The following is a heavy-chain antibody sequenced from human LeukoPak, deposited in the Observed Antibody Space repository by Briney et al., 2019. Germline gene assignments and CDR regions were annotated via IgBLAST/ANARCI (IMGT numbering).Heavy chain of an antibody. D-gene: IGHD1-26*01. CDR1: GFTFSSYW. J-gene: IGHJ3*02. V-gene: IGHV3-74*01. Sequence: GGSLRLSCAASGFTFSSYWMHWVRQAPGKGLVWVSRINSDGSSTSYADSVKGRFTISRDNAKNPLYLQMNSLRAEDTAVYYCARGGSYLSAFDIWGQGTMVTVSS. CDR2: INSDGSST. CDR3: ARGGSYLSAFDI.